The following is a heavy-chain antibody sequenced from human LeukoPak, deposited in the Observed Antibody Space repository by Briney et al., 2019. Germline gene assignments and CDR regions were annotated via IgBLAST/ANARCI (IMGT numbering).Heavy chain of an antibody. V-gene: IGHV1-46*01. CDR1: GYSFSTYY. J-gene: IGHJ6*02. Sequence: ASVKVSCKASGYSFSTYYMHWVRQAPGQGLEWMGIFNPNGDTTSNAQKFQGRITLTRDTSTTTVYMELSNLRSEDTAVYYCAREYCTGGSCNARFVYDGLDVWGQGTTVTVSS. D-gene: IGHD2-15*01. CDR2: FNPNGDTT. CDR3: AREYCTGGSCNARFVYDGLDV.